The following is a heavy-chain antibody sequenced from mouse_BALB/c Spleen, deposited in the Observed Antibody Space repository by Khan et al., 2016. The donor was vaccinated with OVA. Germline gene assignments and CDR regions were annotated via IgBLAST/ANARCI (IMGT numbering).Heavy chain of an antibody. Sequence: QVQLKQSGPGLVQPSQSLSITCTVSGFSLINYGVHWVRQSPGKGLEWLGVIWRGGSKDYNTAFISRLTISKDNSKSQVFFKMNSLQTNDTAIYYCARNYDYDEGLVYWGQGTLVTVSA. CDR2: IWRGGSK. CDR3: ARNYDYDEGLVY. CDR1: GFSLINYG. V-gene: IGHV2-2*02. D-gene: IGHD2-4*01. J-gene: IGHJ3*01.